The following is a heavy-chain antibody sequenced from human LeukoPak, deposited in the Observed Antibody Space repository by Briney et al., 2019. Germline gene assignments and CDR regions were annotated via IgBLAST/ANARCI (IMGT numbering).Heavy chain of an antibody. CDR1: GYSFTSYW. J-gene: IGHJ4*02. CDR3: ARLVGGIAVAGVFDY. D-gene: IGHD6-19*01. CDR2: IYPGDFDT. V-gene: IGHV5-51*01. Sequence: GESLKISCKGSGYSFTSYWIGWVRQMPGKGLEWMGIIYPGDFDTRYSPSFQGQVTISADKSISTAYLQWSSLKASDTAMYYCARLVGGIAVAGVFDYWGQGTLVTVSS.